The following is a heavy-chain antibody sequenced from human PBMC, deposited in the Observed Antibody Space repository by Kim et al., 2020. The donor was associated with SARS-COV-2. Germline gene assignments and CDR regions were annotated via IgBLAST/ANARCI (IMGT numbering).Heavy chain of an antibody. V-gene: IGHV3-7*01. CDR2: IKQDGSEK. D-gene: IGHD3-22*01. CDR3: ARGGYYYDFFSLESGGDAFDI. CDR1: GFTFSSYW. J-gene: IGHJ3*02. Sequence: GGSLRLSCAASGFTFSSYWMSWVRQAPGKGLEWVANIKQDGSEKYYVDSVKGRFTISRDNAKNSLYLQMNSLRAEDTAVYYCARGGYYYDFFSLESGGDAFDIWGQGTMVTVSS.